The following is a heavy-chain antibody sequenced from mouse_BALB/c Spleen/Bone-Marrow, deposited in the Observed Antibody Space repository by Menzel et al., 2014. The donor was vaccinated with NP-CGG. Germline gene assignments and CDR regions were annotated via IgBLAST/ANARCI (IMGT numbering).Heavy chain of an antibody. J-gene: IGHJ2*01. CDR2: ILPSIGRT. V-gene: IGHV15-2*02. Sequence: VQLQESGSELRSPGSSVKLSCKDFDSEVFPITYMSWVRQKPGHGFEWVGDILPSIGRTIYGQNFADKATLDADTVSNTAYLELNGLTSEDSAIYYCARLYGNTFDYWGQGTTLTVSS. D-gene: IGHD1-1*01. CDR1: DSEVFPITY. CDR3: ARLYGNTFDY.